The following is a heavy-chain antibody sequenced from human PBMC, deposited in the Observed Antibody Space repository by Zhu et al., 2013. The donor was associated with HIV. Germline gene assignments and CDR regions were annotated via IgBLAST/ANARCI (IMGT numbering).Heavy chain of an antibody. V-gene: IGHV1-2*02. J-gene: IGHJ3*02. CDR1: GYTFTGYY. D-gene: IGHD1-1*01. CDR3: ARFRTGTTWHDAFDI. Sequence: QVQLVQSGAEVKKPGASVKVSCKASGYTFTGYYMHWVRQAPGQGLEWVGWINPIGGATNSAQKFQGRVTMTRDTSISTAYMELSRLRSDDTAVYYCARFRTGTTWHDAFDIWGQGTMVTVSS. CDR2: INPIGGAT.